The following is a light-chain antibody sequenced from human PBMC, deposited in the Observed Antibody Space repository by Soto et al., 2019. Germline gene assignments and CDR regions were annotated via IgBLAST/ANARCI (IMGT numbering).Light chain of an antibody. V-gene: IGLV1-47*01. J-gene: IGLJ2*01. CDR3: AAWDDSLRGVV. CDR2: RNN. Sequence: QSVLSQPPSASGTPGQRVTISCSGNSSNIGSNSGDWYQHLPGTPPKLLIYRNNQRPSGVPDRFSGSKSGTSGSLVISGLRSEDEADYHCAAWDDSLRGVVFGGGTKITVL. CDR1: SSNIGSNS.